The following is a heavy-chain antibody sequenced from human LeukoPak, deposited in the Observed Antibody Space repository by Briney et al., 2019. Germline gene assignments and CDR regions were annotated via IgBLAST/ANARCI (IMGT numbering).Heavy chain of an antibody. CDR3: ARQPSFQITVIIVAVDY. CDR2: IHYSGST. Sequence: SETLSLTYTVSGGSISTDNYWSWIRPPPGKGLEWIGYIHYSGSTYYNPSLKSRVTISLDTSKNQFSLNLTSVTAADTAVYFCARQPSFQITVIIVAVDYWGQGTLVTASS. J-gene: IGHJ4*02. D-gene: IGHD3-22*01. CDR1: GGSISTDNY. V-gene: IGHV4-30-4*08.